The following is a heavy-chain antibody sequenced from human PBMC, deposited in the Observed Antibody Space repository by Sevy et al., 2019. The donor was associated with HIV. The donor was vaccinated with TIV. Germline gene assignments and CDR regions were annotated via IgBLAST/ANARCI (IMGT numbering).Heavy chain of an antibody. CDR1: GFTFSSYE. CDR2: ISSSGTTI. CDR3: ARNWAAALGGGGFYYGMDV. J-gene: IGHJ6*02. V-gene: IGHV3-48*03. Sequence: GGSLRLSCAASGFTFSSYEMNWVRQAPGKGLQWVSYISSSGTTIYYVDSVKGRFTISRDNAKNSLYLQMNSLRAEDTVVYYCARNWAAALGGGGFYYGMDVWGQGTTVTFSS. D-gene: IGHD6-13*01.